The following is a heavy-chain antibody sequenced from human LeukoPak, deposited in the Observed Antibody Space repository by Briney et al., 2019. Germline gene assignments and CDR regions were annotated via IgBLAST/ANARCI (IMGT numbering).Heavy chain of an antibody. V-gene: IGHV3-48*01. CDR3: VRDLSRYRPADY. CDR2: ISSISNTI. J-gene: IGHJ4*02. CDR1: GFTFSTYS. Sequence: GGSLRLSCAASGFTFSTYSMNWVRQAPGQGLEWVSYISSISNTIHYADSVKGRFSISRDNAKNSLYLQMNSLRAEDTAVHYCVRDLSRYRPADYWGQGTLVTVSS. D-gene: IGHD2-2*01.